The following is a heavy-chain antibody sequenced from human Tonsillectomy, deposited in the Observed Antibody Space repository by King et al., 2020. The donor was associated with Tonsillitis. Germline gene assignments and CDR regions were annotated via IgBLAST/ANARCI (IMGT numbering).Heavy chain of an antibody. J-gene: IGHJ3*02. CDR1: GYSFSTNW. V-gene: IGHV5-10-1*03. CDR2: IDPSDSYT. CDR3: ARLDRAAASTYAFDI. Sequence: LQLVQSGAEVKKPGESLRISCKGSGYSFSTNWITWVRQMPGKGLEWVGRIDPSDSYTSYSPSFQGHVTISADKAISTAYLQWYSLKASDTAMYYCARLDRAAASTYAFDIWGQGTMVTVSS. D-gene: IGHD6-13*01.